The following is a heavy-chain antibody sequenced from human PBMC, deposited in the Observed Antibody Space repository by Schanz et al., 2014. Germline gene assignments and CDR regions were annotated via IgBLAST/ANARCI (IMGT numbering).Heavy chain of an antibody. V-gene: IGHV3-23*01. CDR1: GFTFSSYA. Sequence: EVQLLESGGGLVQPGGSLRLSCAASGFTFSSYAMTWVRQAPGMGLEWVSAISGSGGSTYYADSVKGRFTISRDNSKNTLYLQMNSLRAEDTAVYYCAKSLESCPGGRCSRGYFDYWGQGTLVTVSS. CDR3: AKSLESCPGGRCSRGYFDY. J-gene: IGHJ4*02. D-gene: IGHD2-8*02. CDR2: ISGSGGST.